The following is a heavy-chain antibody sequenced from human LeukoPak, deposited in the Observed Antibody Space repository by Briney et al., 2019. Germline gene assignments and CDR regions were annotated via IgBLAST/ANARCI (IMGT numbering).Heavy chain of an antibody. CDR1: GYSFTSYW. D-gene: IGHD6-13*01. CDR3: AKVTGWDEPAALDVGYYFDY. CDR2: IYPGDSDT. V-gene: IGHV5-51*01. Sequence: GESLKISCKGSGYSFTSYWIGWVRQMPGKGLEWMGIIYPGDSDTRYSPSFQGQVTISADKSISTAYLQWSSLKASDTAMYYCAKVTGWDEPAALDVGYYFDYWGQGTLVTVSS. J-gene: IGHJ4*02.